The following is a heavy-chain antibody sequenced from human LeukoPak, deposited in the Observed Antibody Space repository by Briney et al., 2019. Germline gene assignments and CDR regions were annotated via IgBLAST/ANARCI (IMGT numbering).Heavy chain of an antibody. D-gene: IGHD1-1*01. Sequence: PGGSLRLSCAAPGFTFSSYSMNWVRQAPGKGLEWVSSISSSNSYIYYADSVKGRFTISRDNAKNSLYLQMNSLRAEDTAVYYCASGRTGTTRDYWGQGTLVTVSS. CDR2: ISSSNSYI. J-gene: IGHJ4*02. CDR3: ASGRTGTTRDY. V-gene: IGHV3-21*01. CDR1: GFTFSSYS.